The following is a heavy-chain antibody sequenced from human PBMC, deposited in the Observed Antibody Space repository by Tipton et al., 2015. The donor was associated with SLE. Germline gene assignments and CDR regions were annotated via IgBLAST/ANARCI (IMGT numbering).Heavy chain of an antibody. CDR2: ITRRGKT. Sequence: LRLSCAVHDGSLSNYYWSWFRRPPGRGLEWIGEITRRGKTNYNPSLKSRVTVSVDTSKNQFSLKLSSVTAADTAVYYCARVSGGIAYMDVWGKGTTVTFSS. J-gene: IGHJ6*03. CDR3: ARVSGGIAYMDV. V-gene: IGHV4-34*01. D-gene: IGHD6-13*01. CDR1: DGSLSNYY.